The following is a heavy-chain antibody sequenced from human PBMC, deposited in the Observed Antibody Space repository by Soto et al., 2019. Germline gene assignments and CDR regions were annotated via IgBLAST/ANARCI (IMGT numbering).Heavy chain of an antibody. CDR2: FDPEDGET. J-gene: IGHJ3*02. CDR3: ATDRSLSIMITFGEVIVLDAFDI. V-gene: IGHV1-24*01. D-gene: IGHD3-16*02. CDR1: GYTLTELS. Sequence: GASVKVSCKVSGYTLTELSMHWVRQAPGKGLEWMGGFDPEDGETIYAQKFQGRVTMTEDTSTDTAYMELSSLRSEDTAVYYCATDRSLSIMITFGEVIVLDAFDIWGQGTMVTVSS.